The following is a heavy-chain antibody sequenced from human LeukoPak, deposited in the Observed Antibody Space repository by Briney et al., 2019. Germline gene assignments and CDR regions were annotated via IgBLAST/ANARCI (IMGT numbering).Heavy chain of an antibody. J-gene: IGHJ5*02. Sequence: GGSLRLSCATSGFTFSSYSMNWVRQAPGKGLEWVSSISSSSYIYYADSVKGRFTISRDNAKNSLYLQMNSLRAEDTAVYYCARGLPRGYSYGQNWFDPWGQGTLVTVSS. CDR3: ARGLPRGYSYGQNWFDP. CDR1: GFTFSSYS. CDR2: ISSSSYI. V-gene: IGHV3-21*01. D-gene: IGHD5-18*01.